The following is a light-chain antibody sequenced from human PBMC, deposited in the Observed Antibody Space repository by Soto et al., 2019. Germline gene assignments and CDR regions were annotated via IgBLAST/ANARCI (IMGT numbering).Light chain of an antibody. Sequence: QSVLTQPASVSGSPGQSVTISCTGTNSDVGAYNYVSWYQQHPGKVPKLLIYEVTKRPSGVPDRFSGSKSGITASLTVSGLQAEDEADYYCSSHGGANNFYVFGTGTKVTVL. J-gene: IGLJ1*01. V-gene: IGLV2-8*01. CDR1: NSDVGAYNY. CDR3: SSHGGANNFYV. CDR2: EVT.